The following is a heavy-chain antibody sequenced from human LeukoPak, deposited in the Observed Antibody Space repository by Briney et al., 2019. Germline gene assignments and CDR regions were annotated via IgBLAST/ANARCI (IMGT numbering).Heavy chain of an antibody. Sequence: GASVKASCRASGYTFTNYDTSWVRQAPGQGLEWMGWISGYNGNTNYAQKFQGRVTMTTDTSTSTAYMELRSLRSDDTAVYYCATELLWFGDSPPIRGAFDIWGQGTMVTVSS. J-gene: IGHJ3*02. D-gene: IGHD3-10*01. V-gene: IGHV1-18*01. CDR1: GYTFTNYD. CDR2: ISGYNGNT. CDR3: ATELLWFGDSPPIRGAFDI.